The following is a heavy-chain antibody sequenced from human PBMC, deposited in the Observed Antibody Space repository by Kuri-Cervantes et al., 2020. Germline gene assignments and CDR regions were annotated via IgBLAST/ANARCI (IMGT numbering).Heavy chain of an antibody. Sequence: GGSLRLSCAASGFTFSSYGMHWVRQAPGKGLEWVAVISYDGSNKYYADSVKGRFTISRDNSKNTLYLQMNSLRAEDTAVYYCARKGGHELREPYYYGMDVWGKGTTVTVSS. D-gene: IGHD1-14*01. J-gene: IGHJ6*04. CDR3: ARKGGHELREPYYYGMDV. CDR1: GFTFSSYG. CDR2: ISYDGSNK. V-gene: IGHV3-30*12.